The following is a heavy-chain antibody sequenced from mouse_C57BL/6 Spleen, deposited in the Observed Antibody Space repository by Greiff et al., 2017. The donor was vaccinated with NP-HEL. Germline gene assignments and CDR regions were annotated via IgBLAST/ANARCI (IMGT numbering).Heavy chain of an antibody. CDR1: GFSLTSYG. V-gene: IGHV2-2*01. Sequence: QVQLKQSGPGLVQPSQSLSITCTVSGFSLTSYGVHWVRQSPGKGLEWLGVIWSGGSTDYNAAFISRLSISKDNSKSQVFFKMNSLQADDTAIYYCARNYGSSSLFAYWGQGTLVTVSA. CDR3: ARNYGSSSLFAY. D-gene: IGHD1-1*01. CDR2: IWSGGST. J-gene: IGHJ3*01.